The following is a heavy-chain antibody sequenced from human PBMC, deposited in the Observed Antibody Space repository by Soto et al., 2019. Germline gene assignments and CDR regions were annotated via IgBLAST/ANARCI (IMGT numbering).Heavy chain of an antibody. CDR3: AKDQGYTGGSCPVI. J-gene: IGHJ4*02. CDR2: ISSGGSTK. CDR1: GFRFCNYV. Sequence: PGGSLRLSCAASGFRFCNYVMHWVRKAPGKGLEWVAVISSGGSTKYYADSVKGRLTISRDNSQNTLYLQMDSLRVEDTAVYFCAKDQGYTGGSCPVIWGLGTLVTVSS. V-gene: IGHV3-30*18. D-gene: IGHD2-15*01.